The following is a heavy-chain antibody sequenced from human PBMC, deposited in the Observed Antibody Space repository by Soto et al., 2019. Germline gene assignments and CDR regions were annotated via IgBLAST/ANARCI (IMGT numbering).Heavy chain of an antibody. D-gene: IGHD3-9*01. J-gene: IGHJ6*02. V-gene: IGHV1-8*01. Sequence: ASVKVSCKASGYTFNTYDINWVRQATGQGLEWMGWMNPESGSTGFAQSFQGRITLTGNTSINTVYMEVSSLTNEDTAVYFCARSGATGYYSTHYYGMDVWGPGTTVAVSS. CDR1: GYTFNTYD. CDR2: MNPESGST. CDR3: ARSGATGYYSTHYYGMDV.